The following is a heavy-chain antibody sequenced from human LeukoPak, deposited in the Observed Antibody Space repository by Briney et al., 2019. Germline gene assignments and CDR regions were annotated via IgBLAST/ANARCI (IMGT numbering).Heavy chain of an antibody. J-gene: IGHJ5*02. CDR1: GFTFSDYY. D-gene: IGHD5-18*01. CDR2: ISSSSSYI. Sequence: GGSLRLSCAASGFTFSDYYMNWIRQAPGKGLEWVSSISSSSSYIYYADSVKGRFTISRDNSKNTLYLQMNSLRAEDTAVYYCAKEVLRGYFSYGWFDPWGQGTLVTVSS. V-gene: IGHV3-21*04. CDR3: AKEVLRGYFSYGWFDP.